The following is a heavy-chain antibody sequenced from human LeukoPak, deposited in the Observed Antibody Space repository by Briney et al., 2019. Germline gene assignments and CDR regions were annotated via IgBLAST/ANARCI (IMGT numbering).Heavy chain of an antibody. Sequence: GESLKISCKGSGYSFSSYWIVWERQMPGKGLEWMGIIYPGDSDTRYSPSFQGQVTISADKSISTAYLQWSSLKASDTAMYYCARQRSGSYFPDLYDYWGQGTLVTVSS. J-gene: IGHJ4*02. V-gene: IGHV5-51*01. CDR3: ARQRSGSYFPDLYDY. D-gene: IGHD1-26*01. CDR2: IYPGDSDT. CDR1: GYSFSSYW.